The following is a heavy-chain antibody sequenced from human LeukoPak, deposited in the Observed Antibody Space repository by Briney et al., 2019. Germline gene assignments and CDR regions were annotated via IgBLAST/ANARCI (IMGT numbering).Heavy chain of an antibody. CDR3: ARDSGSYLHFLPY. V-gene: IGHV3-11*01. J-gene: IGHJ4*02. CDR2: ISSSGSTI. CDR1: GFTFSDYY. D-gene: IGHD1-26*01. Sequence: TGGSLRLSCAASGFTFSDYYMSWIRQAPGKGLEWVSYISSSGSTIYYADSVKGRFTISRDNAKNSLYLQMNSLRAEDTAVYYCARDSGSYLHFLPYWGQGTLVTVSS.